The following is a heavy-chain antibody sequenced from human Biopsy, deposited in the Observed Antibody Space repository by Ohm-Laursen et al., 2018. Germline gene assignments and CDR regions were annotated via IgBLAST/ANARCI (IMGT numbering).Heavy chain of an antibody. J-gene: IGHJ5*02. V-gene: IGHV4-39*01. CDR2: ISYRGPT. Sequence: QTLSLTCAVSGGSIRSNGFYWGWIRRPPGKGLEWIGSISYRGPTSYNPSLKSRVAISVDTSKNHLSLSLNSVTAAETAVFYCARLRGGVVINYSWFDPWGQGILVTVSS. CDR3: ARLRGGVVINYSWFDP. CDR1: GGSIRSNGFY. D-gene: IGHD3-3*01.